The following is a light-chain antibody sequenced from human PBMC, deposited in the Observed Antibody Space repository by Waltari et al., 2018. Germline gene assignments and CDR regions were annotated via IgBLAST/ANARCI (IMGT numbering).Light chain of an antibody. V-gene: IGLV2-11*01. Sequence: QSALTQPRSVSGSPGQSVTISCTGTDSDVGGYEYVSWYQHHPGKAPKLLIYDVTNRPSGVPDRFSGSKSGNTASLTISGLHGEDEADYYCRSYADNNIYVFGTGTNVAVL. J-gene: IGLJ1*01. CDR1: DSDVGGYEY. CDR2: DVT. CDR3: RSYADNNIYV.